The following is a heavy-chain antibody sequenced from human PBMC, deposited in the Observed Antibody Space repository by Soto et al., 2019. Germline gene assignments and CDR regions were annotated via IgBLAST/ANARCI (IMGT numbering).Heavy chain of an antibody. Sequence: PSETLSLTCNVSGGSISKFYWAWIRKTAGNGLEWMGRVYATGTTDYNPSLRSRVAMSVDISKKTFSLRLRSVTGAVSGVYYCVRDGSKSLRDWFDPWGQGILVTVSS. J-gene: IGHJ5*02. CDR3: VRDGSKSLRDWFDP. CDR1: GGSISKFY. V-gene: IGHV4-4*07. CDR2: VYATGTT.